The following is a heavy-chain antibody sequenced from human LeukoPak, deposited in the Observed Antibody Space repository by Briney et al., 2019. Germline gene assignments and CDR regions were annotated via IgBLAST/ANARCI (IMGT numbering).Heavy chain of an antibody. V-gene: IGHV1-69*02. CDR2: IIPILGIA. J-gene: IGHJ6*04. CDR3: ASSVAVLLYGSGSYQSLDV. D-gene: IGHD3-10*01. Sequence: ASVKVSCKASGGTFSSYTISWVRQAPGQGLEWMGRIIPILGIANYAQKFQGRVTITADKSTSTAYMELSSLRSEDTAVYYCASSVAVLLYGSGSYQSLDVWGKGTTVTVFS. CDR1: GGTFSSYT.